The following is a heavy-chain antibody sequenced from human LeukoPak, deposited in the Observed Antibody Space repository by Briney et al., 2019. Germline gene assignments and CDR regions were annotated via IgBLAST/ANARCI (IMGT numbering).Heavy chain of an antibody. Sequence: ASVKVSCKASGYTFTGYYMHWVRQAPGQGLEWMGWINPNSGGTNYAQKFQGRVTMTRDTSISTAYMELSRLRSDDTAVYYCARAAYCGGDCYYYFEYWGQGTLVTVSS. CDR2: INPNSGGT. CDR3: ARAAYCGGDCYYYFEY. J-gene: IGHJ4*02. CDR1: GYTFTGYY. V-gene: IGHV1-2*02. D-gene: IGHD2-21*02.